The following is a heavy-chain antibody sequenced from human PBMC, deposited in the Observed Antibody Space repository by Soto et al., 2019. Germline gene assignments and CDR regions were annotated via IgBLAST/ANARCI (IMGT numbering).Heavy chain of an antibody. CDR2: ISSNGGST. V-gene: IGHV3-64D*06. Sequence: GWSLRLSCSASGFTFSSYAMHWVRQAPGKGLEYVSAISSNGGSTYYADSVKGRFTISRDNSKNTLYLQMSSLRAEDTAVYYCVKEEGGVKPGYYYYYGMDVWGQGTTVTVSS. CDR1: GFTFSSYA. D-gene: IGHD3-16*01. J-gene: IGHJ6*02. CDR3: VKEEGGVKPGYYYYYGMDV.